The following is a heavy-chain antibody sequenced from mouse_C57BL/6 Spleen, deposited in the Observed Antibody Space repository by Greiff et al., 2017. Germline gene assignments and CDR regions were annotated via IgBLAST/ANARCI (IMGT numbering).Heavy chain of an antibody. V-gene: IGHV1-55*01. CDR3: ARSGSNYAMDY. CDR2: IYPGSGST. D-gene: IGHD3-2*02. J-gene: IGHJ4*01. Sequence: QVQLQQPGAELVKPGASVKMSCKASGYTFTSYWITWVKQRPGQGLEWIGDIYPGSGSTNYNEKLKSKATLTVYTSSSTAYMQLSSLTSEDSAVYYCARSGSNYAMDYWGQGTSVTVSS. CDR1: GYTFTSYW.